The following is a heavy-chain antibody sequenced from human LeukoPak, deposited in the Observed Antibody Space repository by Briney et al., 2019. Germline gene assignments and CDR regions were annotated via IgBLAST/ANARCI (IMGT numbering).Heavy chain of an antibody. CDR2: ISGSGGST. CDR3: AKLVAVAGRNY. V-gene: IGHV3-23*01. D-gene: IGHD6-19*01. CDR1: GFTFSSYD. J-gene: IGHJ4*02. Sequence: GGSLRLSCAVSGFTFSSYDMSWVRQAPGKGLEWVSGISGSGGSTYYADSVKGRFTFSRDNSKNTLYLQMNSLRAEDTAVYYCAKLVAVAGRNYWGQGTLVTVSS.